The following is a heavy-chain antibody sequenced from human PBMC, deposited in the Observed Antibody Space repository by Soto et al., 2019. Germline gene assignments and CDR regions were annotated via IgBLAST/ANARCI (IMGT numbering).Heavy chain of an antibody. CDR2: IYYSGST. CDR1: GGSISSGGYY. CDR3: ARIEGYEQGGSPWFDP. V-gene: IGHV4-31*03. Sequence: LSLTCTVSGGSISSGGYYWSWIRQHPGKGLEWIGYIYYSGSTYYNPSLKSRVTISVDTSKNQFALKLRSVTAADTAVYYCARIEGYEQGGSPWFDPWGQGTLVTVSS. J-gene: IGHJ5*02. D-gene: IGHD5-12*01.